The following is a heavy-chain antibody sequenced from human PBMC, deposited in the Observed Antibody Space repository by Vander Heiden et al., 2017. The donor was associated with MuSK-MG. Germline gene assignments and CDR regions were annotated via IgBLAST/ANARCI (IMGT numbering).Heavy chain of an antibody. Sequence: QVQLQQSSPGLVKPSQTLSLTCAISGDTVASNRAAWSWIRQSPSRGLEWLGRTYYRSGWHNDYAVSGKSRITINPDTSKNQFSLQVKSVTPEDTAVYYCARDVRGDDDSNGSFDRWGQGALVTVSS. J-gene: IGHJ4*02. CDR1: GDTVASNRAA. CDR3: ARDVRGDDDSNGSFDR. CDR2: TYYRSGWHN. D-gene: IGHD3-22*01. V-gene: IGHV6-1*01.